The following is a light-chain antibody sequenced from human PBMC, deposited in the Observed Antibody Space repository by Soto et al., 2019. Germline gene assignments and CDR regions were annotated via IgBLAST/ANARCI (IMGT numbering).Light chain of an antibody. Sequence: DIQMTQSPSSLSASVGDTVTITCRASQGIIDYLAWYQQRPGKVPKLLIYAASTLQTGVPSRFSGSGAGTDFTLTIRSLQPEDVANYYCQKYDTAPQTFGPGTKVEIK. CDR3: QKYDTAPQT. CDR2: AAS. V-gene: IGKV1-27*01. J-gene: IGKJ1*01. CDR1: QGIIDY.